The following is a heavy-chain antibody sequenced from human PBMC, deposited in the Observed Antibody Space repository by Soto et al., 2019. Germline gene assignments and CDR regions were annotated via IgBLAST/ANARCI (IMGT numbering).Heavy chain of an antibody. D-gene: IGHD3-10*01. Sequence: PGGSLRLSCAASGFIFRDYAMYWVRQAPGKGLEWVSVISGSDGTTFYADSVRGRVTSSRDNSRSMVYLQMISLRAEDTAVYYCAKVIGGSESYWGGSHYYYALDVWGQGTTVTVSS. J-gene: IGHJ6*02. CDR3: AKVIGGSESYWGGSHYYYALDV. CDR2: ISGSDGTT. CDR1: GFIFRDYA. V-gene: IGHV3-23*01.